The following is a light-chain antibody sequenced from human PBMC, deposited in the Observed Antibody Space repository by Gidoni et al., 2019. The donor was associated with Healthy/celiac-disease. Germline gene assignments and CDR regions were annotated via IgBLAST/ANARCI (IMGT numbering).Light chain of an antibody. CDR1: PGLPNSNGYSY. CDR2: VGS. Sequence: IAIAELLLTLPLAPRSPASVDCTTRPGLPNSNGYSYLAWYLQKPGQSPQLLIYVGSTRAPGVPDRFSGSGSGTDFTLNISRLEAEDVGVYYCKQDLNRPGTFGQGTKVEIK. V-gene: IGKV2-28*01. J-gene: IGKJ1*01. CDR3: KQDLNRPGT.